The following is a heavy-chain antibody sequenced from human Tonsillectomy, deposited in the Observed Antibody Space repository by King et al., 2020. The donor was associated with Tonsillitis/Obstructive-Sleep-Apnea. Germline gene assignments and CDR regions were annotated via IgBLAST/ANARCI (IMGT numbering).Heavy chain of an antibody. J-gene: IGHJ5*02. CDR1: GFTFSSYW. Sequence: VQLVESGGGLVQPGGSLRLSCAAAGFTFSSYWMHCVRQAPGKGLVWVSRSNSEGSSKSYADSVKGRFTISRDNDKNTLYLQMNSLRAEVPAVYYCARGGDIVVVPAAMGGLDWFDPWGQGTLVTVSS. V-gene: IGHV3-74*01. CDR3: ARGGDIVVVPAAMGGLDWFDP. CDR2: SNSEGSSK. D-gene: IGHD2-2*01.